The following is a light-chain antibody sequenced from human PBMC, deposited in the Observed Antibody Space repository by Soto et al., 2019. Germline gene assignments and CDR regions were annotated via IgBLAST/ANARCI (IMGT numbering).Light chain of an antibody. V-gene: IGKV1-5*01. CDR3: QQYNSYST. Sequence: IQITHSPSSLSASVVDGVTITCRASQSISSWLAWYQQKPGKAPKLLIYDASSLESGVPSRFSGSGSGKEFTLTISSLQPDYFATYYCQQYNSYSTFGQGTKVDIK. CDR1: QSISSW. J-gene: IGKJ1*01. CDR2: DAS.